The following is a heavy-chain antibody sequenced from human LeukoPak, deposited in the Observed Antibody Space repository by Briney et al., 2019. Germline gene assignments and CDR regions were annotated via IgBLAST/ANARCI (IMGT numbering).Heavy chain of an antibody. CDR2: IDWDDDK. J-gene: IGHJ5*02. V-gene: IGHV2-70*04. CDR1: GFSLTTTGMR. Sequence: SGPALVKPTQTLALTCTFSGFSLTTTGMRVSWIRQPPGKALEWLARIDWDDDKFYSTSLKTRLTIPKDTSKNQVVLTMTNMDPVDTATYYCARLQGATIGAKWFDPWGQGTLVTVSS. D-gene: IGHD4/OR15-4a*01. CDR3: ARLQGATIGAKWFDP.